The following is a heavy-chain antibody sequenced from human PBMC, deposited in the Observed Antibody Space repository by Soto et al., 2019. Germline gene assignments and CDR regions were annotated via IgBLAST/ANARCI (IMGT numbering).Heavy chain of an antibody. V-gene: IGHV1-18*01. Sequence: QVQLVQSGPELKKPGASVKVSCKTSGYSSYNSGISWVRQAPGQGLEWMGWISVYSGYAHYAQKFQGRVIMTADTFTSTSYMELRGLRSDDTAMYYCSKNGTTWFAAWGQGTLVTVSS. CDR1: GYSSYNSG. CDR3: SKNGTTWFAA. J-gene: IGHJ5*02. CDR2: ISVYSGYA. D-gene: IGHD1-1*01.